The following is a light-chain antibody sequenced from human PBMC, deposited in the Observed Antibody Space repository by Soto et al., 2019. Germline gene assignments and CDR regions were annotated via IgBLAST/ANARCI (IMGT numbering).Light chain of an antibody. V-gene: IGKV1-9*01. Sequence: DIQLTQSPSFLSASVGDRVTITCRASQGIASFLAWYQQKPGKAPKLLIYAAPTLQSGVPSRFSGSGSVTEFTLTISSLQPEDFATYYCQQLITYPRTFGQGTKLEIK. CDR1: QGIASF. CDR2: AAP. CDR3: QQLITYPRT. J-gene: IGKJ2*02.